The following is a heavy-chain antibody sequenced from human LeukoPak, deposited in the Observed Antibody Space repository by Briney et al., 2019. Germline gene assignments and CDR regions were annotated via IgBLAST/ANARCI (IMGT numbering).Heavy chain of an antibody. CDR2: IGGTGGAT. J-gene: IGHJ5*01. V-gene: IGHV3-23*01. Sequence: SGGSLRLSCVASGFSFGNYAMSWVRQAPGKGLQWVSQIGGTGGATWYAGFARDRFTISRDNSKKTLYLQMSGLRVEDTAMYYCVKDPRDTYGTNWFVSWGQGTLLIVSS. CDR3: VKDPRDTYGTNWFVS. CDR1: GFSFGNYA. D-gene: IGHD2-21*01.